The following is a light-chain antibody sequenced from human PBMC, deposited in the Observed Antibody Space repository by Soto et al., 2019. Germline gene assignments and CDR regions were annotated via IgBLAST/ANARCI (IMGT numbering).Light chain of an antibody. CDR2: RNS. V-gene: IGLV1-47*01. Sequence: QSVLTQPPSASGTPGQRVTISCSGSSSNIGSNYVYWYQQLPGTAPKLLIYRNSQRPSGVPDRFSGSKSGTSASLAISGLRSEDEADYYCAAWDDSLSGRNVVFGGVTKLTVL. CDR3: AAWDDSLSGRNVV. CDR1: SSNIGSNY. J-gene: IGLJ2*01.